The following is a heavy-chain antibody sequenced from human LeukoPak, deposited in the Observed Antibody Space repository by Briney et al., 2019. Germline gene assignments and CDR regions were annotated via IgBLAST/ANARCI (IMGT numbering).Heavy chain of an antibody. CDR1: GYTFTGYY. J-gene: IGHJ5*02. V-gene: IGHV1-18*04. Sequence: ASVKVSCKASGYTFTGYYMHWVRQAPGQGLEWMGWISTYNGNTNYEQKLQGRVTMTTGTSTSTAYMELRSLRSDDTAVYYCARYPEVRDWFDPWGQGTLVTVSS. CDR3: ARYPEVRDWFDP. CDR2: ISTYNGNT. D-gene: IGHD3-22*01.